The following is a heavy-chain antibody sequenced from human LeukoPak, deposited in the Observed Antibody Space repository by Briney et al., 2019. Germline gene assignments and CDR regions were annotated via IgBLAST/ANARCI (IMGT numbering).Heavy chain of an antibody. J-gene: IGHJ4*02. V-gene: IGHV4-34*01. CDR1: GGSFSGYY. Sequence: KPSETLSLTCAVYGGSFSGYYWSWIRQPPGKGLEWIGEINHSGSTNYNPSLKSRVTISVDTSKNQFSLKLSSVTAADTAVYYCARGLGLGIFDYWGQGTLVTVSS. CDR2: INHSGST. D-gene: IGHD7-27*01. CDR3: ARGLGLGIFDY.